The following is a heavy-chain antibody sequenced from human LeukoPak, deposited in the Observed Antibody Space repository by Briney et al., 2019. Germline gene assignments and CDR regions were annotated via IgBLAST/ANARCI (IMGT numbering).Heavy chain of an antibody. Sequence: SETLSLTCTVSGGSISSGSYYWSWIRQPAGKGLEWIGRIYSSGSTNYNPSLMSRVTISVDTSKNQFSLKLSSVTAADTAVYYCAAHSSGWYGFGYWGQGTLVTVSS. CDR2: IYSSGST. CDR1: GGSISSGSYY. CDR3: AAHSSGWYGFGY. V-gene: IGHV4-61*02. D-gene: IGHD6-19*01. J-gene: IGHJ4*01.